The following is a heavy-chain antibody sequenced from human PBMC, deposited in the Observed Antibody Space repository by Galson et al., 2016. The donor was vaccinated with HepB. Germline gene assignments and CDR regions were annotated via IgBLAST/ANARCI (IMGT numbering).Heavy chain of an antibody. CDR3: VKDNIGVVTSFDF. Sequence: SLRLSCAASGFTFSNYAMSWVRQAPGKGLEWVAAISNSGEITFYTDSVRGQFAVSRDNSMNTLFLQMDSLRADDAAVYYCVKDNIGVVTSFDFWGQGTLVTVSS. J-gene: IGHJ4*02. V-gene: IGHV3-23*01. CDR1: GFTFSNYA. D-gene: IGHD4-23*01. CDR2: ISNSGEIT.